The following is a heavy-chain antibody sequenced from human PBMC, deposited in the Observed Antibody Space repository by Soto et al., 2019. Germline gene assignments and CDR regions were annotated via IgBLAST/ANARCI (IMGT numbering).Heavy chain of an antibody. D-gene: IGHD5-18*01. CDR3: ARDTGGGYSYGPSYFDY. V-gene: IGHV4-59*01. CDR1: GGSISSYY. CDR2: IYYSGNT. Sequence: SENLSLTCTVSGGSISSYYWSWIRQPPGKGLEWIGYIYYSGNTSYNHSLKSRVTISVDTSKNQYSLKLSSVTAADTAVYYCARDTGGGYSYGPSYFDYWGQGTLVTVSS. J-gene: IGHJ4*02.